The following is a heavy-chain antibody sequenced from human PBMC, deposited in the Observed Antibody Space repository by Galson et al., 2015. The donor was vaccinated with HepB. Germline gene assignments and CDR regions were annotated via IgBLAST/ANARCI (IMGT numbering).Heavy chain of an antibody. D-gene: IGHD3-10*01. CDR1: GFTFSRFG. V-gene: IGHV3-30*18. CDR2: ISFDGGNK. CDR3: AKGSGSGGFYGVDV. J-gene: IGHJ6*02. Sequence: SLRLSCAASGFTFSRFGMHWVRQAPGKGLEWVAVISFDGGNKYYVDSVQGRFTISRDNSKNTLFLQMNSLRTEDTALYYCAKGSGSGGFYGVDVWGQGTTVTVSS.